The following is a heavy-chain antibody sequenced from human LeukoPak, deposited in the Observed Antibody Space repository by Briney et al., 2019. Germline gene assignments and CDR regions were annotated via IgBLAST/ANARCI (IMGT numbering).Heavy chain of an antibody. CDR3: ARGRYGDLRLDAFDI. Sequence: PSETLSLTCAVYGGSFSGYYWSWIRQPPGKGLEWIGEINHSGSTNYNPSLKSRVTISVDTSKNQFSLKLSSVTAADTAVYYCARGRYGDLRLDAFDIWGQGTMVTVSS. D-gene: IGHD4-17*01. CDR1: GGSFSGYY. J-gene: IGHJ3*02. CDR2: INHSGST. V-gene: IGHV4-34*01.